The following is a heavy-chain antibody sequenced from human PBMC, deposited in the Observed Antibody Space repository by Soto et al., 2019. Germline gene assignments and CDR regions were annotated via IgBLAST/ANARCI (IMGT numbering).Heavy chain of an antibody. V-gene: IGHV1-69*08. CDR1: GGTFSSYT. Sequence: QVQLVQSGAEVKKPGSSVKVSCKASGGTFSSYTISWVRQAPGQGLEWMGRIIPILGIANYAQKFQGRVTITADKSTSTAYMELSSLRSEDTAVYYCAREKAQDWLLRNWFDPWGQGTLVTVSS. D-gene: IGHD3-9*01. CDR3: AREKAQDWLLRNWFDP. J-gene: IGHJ5*02. CDR2: IIPILGIA.